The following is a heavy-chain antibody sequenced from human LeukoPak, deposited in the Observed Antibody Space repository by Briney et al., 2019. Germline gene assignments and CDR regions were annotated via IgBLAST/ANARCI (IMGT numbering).Heavy chain of an antibody. D-gene: IGHD2-15*01. J-gene: IGHJ6*03. CDR1: GFTFSSYW. Sequence: GGSLRLSCAASGFTFSSYWMHWVRQAPGKGLVWVSRINTDGSSTSYADSVKGRFTISRDNAKNTLYLQMNSLRAEDTAVYYCAKDGMLGYCSGGSCSEPIYYYYYMDVWGKGTTVTVSS. CDR2: INTDGSST. V-gene: IGHV3-74*01. CDR3: AKDGMLGYCSGGSCSEPIYYYYYMDV.